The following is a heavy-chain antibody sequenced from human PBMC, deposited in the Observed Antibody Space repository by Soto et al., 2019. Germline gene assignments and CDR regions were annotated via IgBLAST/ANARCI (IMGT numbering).Heavy chain of an antibody. V-gene: IGHV1-2*02. J-gene: IGHJ6*02. Sequence: ASVTGSCKASGYTFRDYFTQWLPAAPVHGLEWVAWINPKTAATNYAKKFQDRVTLTSDTSFTTAYLELTRLRPDDTAVYYCARIKWGLDYYSGMDVWGQGTAVTVSS. CDR3: ARIKWGLDYYSGMDV. D-gene: IGHD1-26*01. CDR2: INPKTAAT. CDR1: GYTFRDYF.